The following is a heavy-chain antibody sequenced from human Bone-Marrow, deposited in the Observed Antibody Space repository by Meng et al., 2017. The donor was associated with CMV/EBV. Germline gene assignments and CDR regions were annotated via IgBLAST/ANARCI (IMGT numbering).Heavy chain of an antibody. CDR1: SFSGYF. CDR3: ARGVGYCSSTSCYRAYFDL. J-gene: IGHJ2*01. D-gene: IGHD2-2*01. V-gene: IGHV4-34*01. CDR2: INHSGST. Sequence: SFSGYFLSWIRQPPGKGLVWIVEINHSGSTNYNPSLKSRVTISVDTSKNQFSLKLSSVTAADTAVYYCARGVGYCSSTSCYRAYFDLWGRGTLVTVSS.